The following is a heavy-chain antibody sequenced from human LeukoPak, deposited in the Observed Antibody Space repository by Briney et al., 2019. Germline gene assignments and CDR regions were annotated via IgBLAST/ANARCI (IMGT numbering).Heavy chain of an antibody. V-gene: IGHV3-23*01. CDR1: GFTFSSYA. CDR3: ANLDTAMVYYYGMDV. J-gene: IGHJ6*02. D-gene: IGHD5-18*01. Sequence: GGSLRLSCAASGFTFSSYAMSWVRQAPGKGLEWVSAISGRGGSTYYADSVKGRFTISRDNSKNTLYLQMNSLRAEDTAVYYCANLDTAMVYYYGMDVWGQGTTVTVSS. CDR2: ISGRGGST.